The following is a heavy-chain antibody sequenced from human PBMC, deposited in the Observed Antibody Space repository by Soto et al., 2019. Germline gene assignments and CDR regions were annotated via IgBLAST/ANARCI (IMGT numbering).Heavy chain of an antibody. J-gene: IGHJ6*02. CDR2: IYTSGST. Sequence: PSEALSLTCTVSGGSISSYYWSWIRQPAGKGLEWIGRIYTSGSTNYNPSLKSRVTMSVDTSKNQFSLKLSSVTAADTAVYYCAREVVVAAILDYYYGMDVWGQGTTVTVSS. D-gene: IGHD2-15*01. V-gene: IGHV4-4*07. CDR3: AREVVVAAILDYYYGMDV. CDR1: GGSISSYY.